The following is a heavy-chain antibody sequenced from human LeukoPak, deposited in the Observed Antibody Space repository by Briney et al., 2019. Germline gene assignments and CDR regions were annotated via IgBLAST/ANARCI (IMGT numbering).Heavy chain of an antibody. Sequence: SETLCLTCDVPGGSITIGGYYWSWVRQPPGKGLEWLGYIYHSGGTYYNPSLKSRVTISVDRSKNQFSLKLSSVTAADTAVYYCARDGDMAARRNSDYWGQGTLVTVSS. CDR2: IYHSGGT. J-gene: IGHJ4*02. V-gene: IGHV4-30-2*01. D-gene: IGHD6-6*01. CDR1: GGSITIGGYY. CDR3: ARDGDMAARRNSDY.